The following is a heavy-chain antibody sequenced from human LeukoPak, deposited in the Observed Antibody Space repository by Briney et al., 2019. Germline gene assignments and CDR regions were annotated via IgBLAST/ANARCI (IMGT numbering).Heavy chain of an antibody. J-gene: IGHJ6*03. CDR3: ARVPNIAAADFGDYYYYMDV. D-gene: IGHD6-13*01. CDR1: GYTFTSYG. V-gene: IGHV1-18*01. Sequence: GASVKVSCKASGYTFTSYGISWVRQAPGQGLEWMGWISAYNGNTNYAQKLQGRVTMTTDTSTSTAYMELRSLRSDDTAVYYCARVPNIAAADFGDYYYYMDVWGKGTTVTISS. CDR2: ISAYNGNT.